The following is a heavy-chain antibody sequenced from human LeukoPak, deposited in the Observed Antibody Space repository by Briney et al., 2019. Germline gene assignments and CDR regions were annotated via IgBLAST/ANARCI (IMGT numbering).Heavy chain of an antibody. CDR3: AKIGDSSGWYDYFDY. J-gene: IGHJ4*02. Sequence: PGGSLRLSCAASGFTFSVYGMHWVRQAPGKGLEWVALLSGDETYIDYTDSVKGRFTISRDTSKNTLFLQMNSLRAEDTAVYYCAKIGDSSGWYDYFDYWGQGTLVTVSS. D-gene: IGHD6-19*01. CDR2: LSGDETYI. V-gene: IGHV3-30*18. CDR1: GFTFSVYG.